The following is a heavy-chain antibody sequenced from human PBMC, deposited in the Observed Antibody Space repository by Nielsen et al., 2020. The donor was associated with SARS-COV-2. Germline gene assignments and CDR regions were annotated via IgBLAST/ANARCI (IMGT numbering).Heavy chain of an antibody. CDR3: ARSRGCSATSCFFDY. CDR2: INAGNGNT. CDR1: GYSFTSYA. J-gene: IGHJ4*02. Sequence: ASVKVSCKASGYSFTSYAMHWVRQAPGQSLEWMGWINAGNGNTKYSQKFQGRVTMTRDTSANTAYMELSSLSSEDTAVYYCARSRGCSATSCFFDYWGQGALVTVSS. V-gene: IGHV1-3*01. D-gene: IGHD2-2*01.